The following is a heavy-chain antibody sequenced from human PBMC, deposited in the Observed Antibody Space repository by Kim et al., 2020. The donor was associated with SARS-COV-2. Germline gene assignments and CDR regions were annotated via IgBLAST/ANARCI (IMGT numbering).Heavy chain of an antibody. V-gene: IGHV4-39*01. Sequence: SETLSLTCTVSGGSISSSSYYWGWLRQPPGKGLEWIGSINDSGTTYYNPSLKSRVTITVDTSKNQFSLKLSSVTAAYTAVYYCARQGRYFVRLGAFDIWGQGTMVTVSS. D-gene: IGHD3-9*01. J-gene: IGHJ3*02. CDR2: INDSGTT. CDR3: ARQGRYFVRLGAFDI. CDR1: GGSISSSSYY.